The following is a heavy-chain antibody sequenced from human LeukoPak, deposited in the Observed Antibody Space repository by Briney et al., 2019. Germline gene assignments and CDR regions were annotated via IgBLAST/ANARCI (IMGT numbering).Heavy chain of an antibody. Sequence: GGALRLSCAVSGFTLDNTAMCWVRQAPGKGLEWISGISRMGFTTYYADSVNGRFTISRDTSKNTLYLQMDTLRPEDTALYYCAKEEVSNDYWGQGTLVTVSS. CDR1: GFTLDNTA. CDR2: ISRMGFTT. CDR3: AKEEVSNDY. V-gene: IGHV3-23*01. J-gene: IGHJ4*02.